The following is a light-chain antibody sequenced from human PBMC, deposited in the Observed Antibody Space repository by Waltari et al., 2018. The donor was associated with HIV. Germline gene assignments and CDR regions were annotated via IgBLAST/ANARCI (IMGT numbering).Light chain of an antibody. Sequence: QSALTQPASVSGSPGQSITISCTGTSSDVGGYNYVSWYQQHPGKAPQLMIYEVSNRPSGVSNRFSCSQSGNTASLTISWLQAEDEADYYCSSYTSSSTQVFGGGTKVTVL. V-gene: IGLV2-14*03. J-gene: IGLJ3*02. CDR2: EVS. CDR1: SSDVGGYNY. CDR3: SSYTSSSTQV.